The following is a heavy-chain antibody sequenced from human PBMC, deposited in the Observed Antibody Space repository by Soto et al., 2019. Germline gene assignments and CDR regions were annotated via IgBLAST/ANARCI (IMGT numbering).Heavy chain of an antibody. CDR3: ARDSLLTTVTTSPFDY. V-gene: IGHV1-69*01. D-gene: IGHD4-17*01. CDR1: GGTFSSYA. CDR2: IIPIFGTA. Sequence: QVQLVQSGAEVKKPGSSVKVSCKASGGTFSSYAISWVRQAPGQGLEWMGGIIPIFGTANYAQKFQGRVTITADESTRTAYMEMSSLRSEDTAVYYCARDSLLTTVTTSPFDYWGQGTLVTVSS. J-gene: IGHJ4*02.